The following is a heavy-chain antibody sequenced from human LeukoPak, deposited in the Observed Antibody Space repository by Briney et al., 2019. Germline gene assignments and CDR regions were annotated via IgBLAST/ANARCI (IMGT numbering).Heavy chain of an antibody. V-gene: IGHV3-9*01. J-gene: IGHJ4*02. Sequence: PGRSLRLSCAASGFTFDDYAMHWVRQAPGKGVEWVSGISWNSGSIGYADSVKGRFTISRDNAKNSLYLQMNSLRAEDTALYYCAKDKDYYGSGSYYNYWGQGTLVTVSS. CDR1: GFTFDDYA. D-gene: IGHD3-10*01. CDR2: ISWNSGSI. CDR3: AKDKDYYGSGSYYNY.